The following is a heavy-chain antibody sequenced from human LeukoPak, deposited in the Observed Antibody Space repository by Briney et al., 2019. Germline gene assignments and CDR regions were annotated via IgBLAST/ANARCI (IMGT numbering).Heavy chain of an antibody. V-gene: IGHV3-33*01. J-gene: IGHJ4*02. CDR2: IWYDGSNK. Sequence: GRSLRLSCAASGFTFSSYGMHWVRQAPGKGLEWVAVIWYDGSNKYYADSVKGRFTISRDNSKNTLYLQMNSLRAEDTAVYYCAREGEVRGVITYCPDYWGQGTLVTVSS. D-gene: IGHD3-10*01. CDR3: AREGEVRGVITYCPDY. CDR1: GFTFSSYG.